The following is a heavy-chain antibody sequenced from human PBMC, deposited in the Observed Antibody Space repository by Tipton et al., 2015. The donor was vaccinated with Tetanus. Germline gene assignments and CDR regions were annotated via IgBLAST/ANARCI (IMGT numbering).Heavy chain of an antibody. CDR2: ISAYNGIA. J-gene: IGHJ6*02. D-gene: IGHD3-22*01. V-gene: IGHV1-18*04. Sequence: QLVQSGAEVKKPGASVKVSCKTSGFTFTSYGFSWVRQAPGQGLEWMGWISAYNGIANYAQKLQDRVTMTTETSTTTAYLELRRLKSDDTAVYFCARDRGDYIYYGMDVWGPGTTVTVS. CDR3: ARDRGDYIYYGMDV. CDR1: GFTFTSYG.